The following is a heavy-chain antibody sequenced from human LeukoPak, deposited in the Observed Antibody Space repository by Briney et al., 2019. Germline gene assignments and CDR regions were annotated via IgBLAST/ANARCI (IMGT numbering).Heavy chain of an antibody. CDR1: GGSISSSSYY. V-gene: IGHV4-39*01. D-gene: IGHD4-17*01. CDR3: ARHYGDYASLDY. J-gene: IGHJ4*02. CDR2: IYYSGST. Sequence: SETLSLTCTVSGGSISSSSYYWGWIRQPPGKGLEWIGSIYYSGSTYYNPSLKSRVTISVDTSKNQFSLKLSSVTAADTAVYYCARHYGDYASLDYWGQGTLVTVSS.